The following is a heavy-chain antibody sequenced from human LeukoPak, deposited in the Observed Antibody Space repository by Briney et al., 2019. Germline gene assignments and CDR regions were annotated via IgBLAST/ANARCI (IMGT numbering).Heavy chain of an antibody. V-gene: IGHV3-11*04. D-gene: IGHD4-17*01. CDR2: ISSSGSTI. CDR1: GFTFSDYY. J-gene: IGHJ4*02. CDR3: ARVPRYGDYAHTIDY. Sequence: PGGSLRLSCAASGFTFSDYYMSWVRQAPGKGLEWVSYISSSGSTIYYADSVKGRFTISRDNAKNSLYLQMNSLRAEDTAVYYCARVPRYGDYAHTIDYWGQGTLVTVCS.